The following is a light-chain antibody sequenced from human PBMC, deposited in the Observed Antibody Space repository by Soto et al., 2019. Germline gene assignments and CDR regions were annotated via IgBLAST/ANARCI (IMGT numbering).Light chain of an antibody. Sequence: DIQMTQSPSSLSASVGDRVTITCRASQSISNYLNWYQQKPGKAPKLLIYTASSLQSGVPSRFSGSGSGTDFTLTIGSLQPDDFATYYCEQSFSIPCTFGPGTKVDIK. V-gene: IGKV1-39*01. J-gene: IGKJ3*01. CDR2: TAS. CDR3: EQSFSIPCT. CDR1: QSISNY.